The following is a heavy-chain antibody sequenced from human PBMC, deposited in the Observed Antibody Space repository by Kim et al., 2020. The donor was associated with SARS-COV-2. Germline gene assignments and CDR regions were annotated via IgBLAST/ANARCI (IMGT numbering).Heavy chain of an antibody. CDR3: ATYTRNAAAPGTGT. CDR1: GFTFSNYA. Sequence: GGSLRLSCAASGFTFSNYAMSWVRQAPGKGLEWVSGILSSGSATFYADSVKGRFTISRDNPNKTLYLQMNSLRVEDTAVYHCATYTRNAAAPGTGTWGQGTLVTVSS. V-gene: IGHV3-23*01. D-gene: IGHD6-13*01. J-gene: IGHJ5*02. CDR2: ILSSGSAT.